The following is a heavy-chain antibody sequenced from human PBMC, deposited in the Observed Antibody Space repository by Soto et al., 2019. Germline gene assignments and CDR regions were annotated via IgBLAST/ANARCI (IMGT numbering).Heavy chain of an antibody. J-gene: IGHJ4*02. Sequence: GGSLRLSCAASGFTFSDSAMHWVRQASGKGLEWVGRIRSKANSYATAYAASVKGRFTISRDDSKNTAYLQMSSLKTDDTAVYYCTSHPEIDYYDSSGLNWGQGTLVTVSS. D-gene: IGHD3-22*01. V-gene: IGHV3-73*01. CDR1: GFTFSDSA. CDR3: TSHPEIDYYDSSGLN. CDR2: IRSKANSYAT.